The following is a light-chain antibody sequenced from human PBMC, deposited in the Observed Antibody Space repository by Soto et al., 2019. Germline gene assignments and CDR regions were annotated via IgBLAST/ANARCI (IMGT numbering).Light chain of an antibody. CDR1: SSDVGGYNY. CDR3: TSYRTSSTHWV. Sequence: QSALTQPASVSGSPGQSITISCTGTSSDVGGYNYVSWYQQHPDKAPKLMIYEVSNRPSGVSNRFSGSKSGNTASLTISGLQAEDEADYYCTSYRTSSTHWVFGGGTKVTVL. V-gene: IGLV2-14*01. J-gene: IGLJ3*02. CDR2: EVS.